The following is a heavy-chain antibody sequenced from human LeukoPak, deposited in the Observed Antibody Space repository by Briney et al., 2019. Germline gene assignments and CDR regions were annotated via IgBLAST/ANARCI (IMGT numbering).Heavy chain of an antibody. D-gene: IGHD3-3*01. CDR1: GGSISSSSYY. V-gene: IGHV4-39*07. Sequence: PSETLSLTCTVSGGSISSSSYYCGWIRQPPGKGLEWIGSIYYSGSTNYNPSLKSRVTISVDTSKNQFSLKLSSVTAADTAVYYCARFYQAYYDFWSGYLDWGQGTLVTVSS. CDR3: ARFYQAYYDFWSGYLD. CDR2: IYYSGST. J-gene: IGHJ4*02.